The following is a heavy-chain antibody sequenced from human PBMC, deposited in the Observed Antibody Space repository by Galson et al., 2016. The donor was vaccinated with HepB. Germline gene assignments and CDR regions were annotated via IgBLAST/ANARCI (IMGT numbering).Heavy chain of an antibody. CDR2: VNSDGSST. CDR3: ARSPPYAEVGY. Sequence: SLRLSCAASGFSFSTYWMHWVRQAPGKGLVWVSRVNSDGSSTTYADSVKGRFTISRDNAKNTLYLQMNSLRAEDTAVYYCARSPPYAEVGYWGQGTLVTVSS. CDR1: GFSFSTYW. D-gene: IGHD4-17*01. V-gene: IGHV3-74*01. J-gene: IGHJ4*02.